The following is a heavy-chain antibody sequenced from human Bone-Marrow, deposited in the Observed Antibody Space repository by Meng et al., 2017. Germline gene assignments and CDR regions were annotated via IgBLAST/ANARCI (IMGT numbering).Heavy chain of an antibody. D-gene: IGHD3-22*01. CDR3: AREYLEPSSGYYFTGGYYGMDV. CDR2: ISGSGGST. Sequence: GESLKISCAASGFTFSSYAMSWVRQAPGKGLEWVSAISGSGGSTYYADSVKGRFTISRDNSKNTLYLQMNSLRAEDTAVYYCAREYLEPSSGYYFTGGYYGMDVWGQGTTVTVSS. V-gene: IGHV3-23*01. J-gene: IGHJ6*02. CDR1: GFTFSSYA.